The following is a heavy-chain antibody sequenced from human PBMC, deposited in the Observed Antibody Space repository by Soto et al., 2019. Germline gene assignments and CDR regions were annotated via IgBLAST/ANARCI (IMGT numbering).Heavy chain of an antibody. Sequence: SETLSLTCTVSGGSISNYYWSWIRQPPGRGLEWIGHIFYSGSTNYNPALKSRVTISVDTSKNQFSLKLSSVTAADTAVYYCAREPIIWGQGTLVTVSS. CDR1: GGSISNYY. CDR3: AREPII. CDR2: IFYSGST. J-gene: IGHJ4*02. V-gene: IGHV4-59*12. D-gene: IGHD3-10*01.